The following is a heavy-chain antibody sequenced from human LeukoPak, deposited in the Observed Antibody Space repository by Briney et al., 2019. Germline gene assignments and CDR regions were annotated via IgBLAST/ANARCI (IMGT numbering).Heavy chain of an antibody. V-gene: IGHV3-23*01. CDR2: ISGSGGST. J-gene: IGHJ6*02. CDR1: GFTFSSYA. Sequence: GGSLRLSCAASGFTFSSYAMSWVRQAPGKGLEWVSAISGSGGSTYYADSVKGRCTISRDNSKNSLYLQMNSLRAEDTAVYYCARDLSDYDILTGYRPDYGMDVWGQGTTVTVSS. CDR3: ARDLSDYDILTGYRPDYGMDV. D-gene: IGHD3-9*01.